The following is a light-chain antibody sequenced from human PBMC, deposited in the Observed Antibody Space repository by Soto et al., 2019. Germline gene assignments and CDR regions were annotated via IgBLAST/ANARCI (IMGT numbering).Light chain of an antibody. Sequence: AIQLTQSPSSLSASVGDRVTITCRASQGISNALAWYQQKPGKAPKLLIYDASSWESGVPPRFCGSGAGCDFPLTISSLQPADFVTDYCRQFNNYRHTLTFGGGTKVEIK. CDR2: DAS. J-gene: IGKJ4*01. CDR1: QGISNA. V-gene: IGKV1D-13*01. CDR3: RQFNNYRHTLT.